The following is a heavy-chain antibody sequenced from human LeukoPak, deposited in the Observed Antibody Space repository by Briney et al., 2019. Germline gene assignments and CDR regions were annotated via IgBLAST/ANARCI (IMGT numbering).Heavy chain of an antibody. J-gene: IGHJ4*02. D-gene: IGHD3-22*01. V-gene: IGHV3-23*01. CDR3: AKDRGWLGEY. CDR1: GFTFTSYA. Sequence: GGSLRLSCAASGFTFTSYAMSWVRQAPGKGLEWVSTISDSSSSTFYADSVKGRFTISRDSSKNTLYMQMNSLRVEDTAVYYCAKDRGWLGEYWRQGTLVTVSS. CDR2: ISDSSSST.